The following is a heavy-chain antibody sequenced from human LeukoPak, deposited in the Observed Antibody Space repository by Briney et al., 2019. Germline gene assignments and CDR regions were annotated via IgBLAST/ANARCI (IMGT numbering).Heavy chain of an antibody. Sequence: SGPTLVNPTQALALTCTFSGFSLSSSGVGVGWVRQPPGKALDWLAFIYWDDDKRYSPSLLHRLTIAKDTSRSQVVLTMTNMDHVDTGTYYCARRRDYYDRTGTLDYWGQGSLVTVPS. CDR3: ARRRDYYDRTGTLDY. D-gene: IGHD3-22*01. CDR1: GFSLSSSGVG. J-gene: IGHJ4*02. V-gene: IGHV2-5*02. CDR2: IYWDDDK.